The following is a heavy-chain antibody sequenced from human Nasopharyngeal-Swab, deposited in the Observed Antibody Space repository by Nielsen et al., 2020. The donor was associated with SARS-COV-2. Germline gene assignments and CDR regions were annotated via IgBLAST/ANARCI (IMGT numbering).Heavy chain of an antibody. V-gene: IGHV4-59*01. CDR3: ARGWVGYSGGFDC. CDR2: IYSTGIT. J-gene: IGHJ4*02. D-gene: IGHD2-15*01. Sequence: WIRQPPGKGLDWIGYIYSTGITDYNPSLKSRVTISIDTSKNQFSLKLTSVTAADTAVFYCARGWVGYSGGFDCWGQGTLVTVSS.